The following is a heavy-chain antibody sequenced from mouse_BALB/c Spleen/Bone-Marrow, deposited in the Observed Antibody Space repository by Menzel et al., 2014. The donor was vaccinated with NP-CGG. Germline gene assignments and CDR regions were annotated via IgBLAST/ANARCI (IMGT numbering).Heavy chain of an antibody. D-gene: IGHD2-4*01. CDR3: ARSNMITTKCYVDY. CDR1: GYSFTSFT. J-gene: IGHJ4*01. Sequence: VHLLQSGAEVVKPGASMKISCEASGYSFTSFTMNWVKQTHGKNLEWVGLINPYNGGSYYNQKFKGKATLTVDKSSSTAYMELLSLTSEDSAVYYCARSNMITTKCYVDYWRQETPATPSS. CDR2: INPYNGGS. V-gene: IGHV1-18*01.